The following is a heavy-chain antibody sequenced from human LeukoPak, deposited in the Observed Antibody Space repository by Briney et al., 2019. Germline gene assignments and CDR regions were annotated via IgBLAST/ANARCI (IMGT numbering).Heavy chain of an antibody. CDR1: DGSFSTYY. Sequence: SETLSLTCKVSDGSFSTYYWSWIRQPPGKGLEWIGYIYTTGYTKYNPSLKSRVTISVGTSKNQFSLKLRSVTAADTAVYYCATARTYCNSTSCYYYYYMDVWGKGTTVVVSS. CDR3: ATARTYCNSTSCYYYYYMDV. D-gene: IGHD2-2*01. CDR2: IYTTGYT. J-gene: IGHJ6*03. V-gene: IGHV4-4*09.